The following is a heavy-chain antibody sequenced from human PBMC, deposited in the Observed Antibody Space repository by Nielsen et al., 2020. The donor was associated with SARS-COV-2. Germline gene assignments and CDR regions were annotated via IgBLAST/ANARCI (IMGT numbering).Heavy chain of an antibody. CDR3: ARVDGDGYNYLNIDY. Sequence: GESLKISCAASGFTFSSYGMHWVRQAPGKGLEWVSSISSSSSYIYYADSVKGRFTISRDNAKNSLYLQMNSLRAEDTAVYYCARVDGDGYNYLNIDYWGQGTLVTVSS. D-gene: IGHD5-24*01. CDR2: ISSSSSYI. CDR1: GFTFSSYG. J-gene: IGHJ4*02. V-gene: IGHV3-21*01.